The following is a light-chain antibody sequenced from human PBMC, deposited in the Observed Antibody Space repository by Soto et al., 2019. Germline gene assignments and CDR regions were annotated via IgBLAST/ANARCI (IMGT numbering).Light chain of an antibody. CDR3: QQYNSYSVT. V-gene: IGKV1-5*03. Sequence: DIQMTQSPSTLSASVGDRVTITCRASQSISSWLAWYQQKPGKVPKLLIYKASSLESGVPSRFSGSGSGTEFTLTISSLQPDDFATYYCQQYNSYSVTFGGGTKVEIK. CDR2: KAS. J-gene: IGKJ4*01. CDR1: QSISSW.